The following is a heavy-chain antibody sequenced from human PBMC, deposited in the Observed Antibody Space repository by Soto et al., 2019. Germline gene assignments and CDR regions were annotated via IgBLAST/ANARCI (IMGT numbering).Heavy chain of an antibody. D-gene: IGHD3-22*01. CDR1: GFTFSDYY. CDR3: ARDRRYYESSGYFDY. J-gene: IGHJ4*02. Sequence: PGGSLRLSCAASGFTFSDYYMSWIRQAPGKGLEWVSYISSSGSIIYYADSVKGRFTISRDNAKNSLYLQMNSLRAEDTAVYYCARDRRYYESSGYFDYWGQGTRVTVSS. CDR2: ISSSGSII. V-gene: IGHV3-11*01.